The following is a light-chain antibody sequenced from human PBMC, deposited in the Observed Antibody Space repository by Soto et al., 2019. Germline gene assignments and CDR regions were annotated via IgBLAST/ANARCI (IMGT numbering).Light chain of an antibody. Sequence: DIQMTQSPSTLSASVGDRVTITCRSSQSIRSWLAWYQQRPGKAPKLLIYDASNLQSGVPSRLSGSGSGTEFTLTISSLQPDDFATYTCQKYNRYPYTFGQGTKLEIK. J-gene: IGKJ2*01. CDR3: QKYNRYPYT. CDR1: QSIRSW. CDR2: DAS. V-gene: IGKV1-5*01.